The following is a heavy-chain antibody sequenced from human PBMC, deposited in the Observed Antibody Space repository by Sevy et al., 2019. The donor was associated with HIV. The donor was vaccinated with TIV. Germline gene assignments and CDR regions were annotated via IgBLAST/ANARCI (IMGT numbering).Heavy chain of an antibody. D-gene: IGHD3-10*01. CDR1: GGIFRSNA. V-gene: IGHV1-69*13. CDR3: ARDKNYYVSGSFDY. CDR2: IIAVFGTT. J-gene: IGHJ4*01. Sequence: ASVKVSCKASGGIFRSNAISWVRQAPGQGLEWMGGIIAVFGTTHYAQKLQGRVTLTADESRSTAYMELSSLKSEDTAVYSCARDKNYYVSGSFDYWGQGSQVTVSS.